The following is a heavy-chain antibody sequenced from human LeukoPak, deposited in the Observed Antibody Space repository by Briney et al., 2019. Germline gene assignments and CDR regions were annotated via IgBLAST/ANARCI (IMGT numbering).Heavy chain of an antibody. V-gene: IGHV1-2*02. D-gene: IGHD3-3*01. CDR3: ATGGLGFLADEIPLGDYFDY. Sequence: ASVKVSCKASGYTFTGYYMHWVRQAPGQGLEGMGWINPNSGGTNYAQKFQGRVTMTRDTSISTAYMELSRLRSDDTAVYYCATGGLGFLADEIPLGDYFDYWGQGTLVTVSS. CDR1: GYTFTGYY. J-gene: IGHJ4*02. CDR2: INPNSGGT.